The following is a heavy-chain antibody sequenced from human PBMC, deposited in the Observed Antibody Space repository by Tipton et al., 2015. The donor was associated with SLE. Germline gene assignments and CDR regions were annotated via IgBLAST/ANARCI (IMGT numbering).Heavy chain of an antibody. D-gene: IGHD3-22*01. CDR3: ATTDFDSSYYYDLGY. V-gene: IGHV4-34*01. CDR1: GGSFSGYY. J-gene: IGHJ4*02. CDR2: IYYSGST. Sequence: TLSLTCAVYGGSFSGYYWSWIRQPPGKGLEWIGSIYYSGSTYYNTSLKSRVTISVDTSKNQFSLRPSSVTAADTALYYCATTDFDSSYYYDLGYWGQGTLVTVSS.